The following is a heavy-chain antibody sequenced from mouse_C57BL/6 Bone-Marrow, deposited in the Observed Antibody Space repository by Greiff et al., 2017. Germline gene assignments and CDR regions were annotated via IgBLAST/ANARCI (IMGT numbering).Heavy chain of an antibody. CDR1: GYTFTSYW. J-gene: IGHJ1*03. Sequence: QVQLKESGAELAKPGASVKLSCKASGYTFTSYWMHWVKQRPGQGLEWIGYINPSSGYTKYNQKFKDKATLTADTSSSTAYMPLSSLTYEDSAVYYCATSYYYGTDWYFDVWGTGTTVTVSS. V-gene: IGHV1-7*01. CDR3: ATSYYYGTDWYFDV. CDR2: INPSSGYT. D-gene: IGHD1-1*01.